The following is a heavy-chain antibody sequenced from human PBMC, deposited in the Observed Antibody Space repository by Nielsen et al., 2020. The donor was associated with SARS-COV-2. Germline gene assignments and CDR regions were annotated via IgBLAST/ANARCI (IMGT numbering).Heavy chain of an antibody. J-gene: IGHJ3*02. CDR3: TRVNPISGSWFDAFDI. CDR2: IRTKPNNYPT. CDR1: GFTFTDSS. D-gene: IGHD6-13*01. V-gene: IGHV3-73*01. Sequence: GESLNISCAASGFTFTDSSMHWVRQASGKGLEWVGRIRTKPNNYPTVYTVSVKGRFTISRDDSKNTAFLQMNSLKIEDTAVYFCTRVNPISGSWFDAFDIWGQGTMVTVSS.